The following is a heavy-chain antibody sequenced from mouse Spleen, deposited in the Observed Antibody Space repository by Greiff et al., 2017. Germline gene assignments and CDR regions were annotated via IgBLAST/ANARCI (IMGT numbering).Heavy chain of an antibody. CDR1: GYTFTSYW. CDR3: ARKGDYDGSPDY. CDR2: IDPSDSYT. Sequence: QVQLQQPGAELVRPGTSVKLSCKASGYTFTSYWMHWVKQRPGQGLEWIGVIDPSDSYTNYNQKFKGKATLTVDTSSSTAYMQLSSLTSEDSAVYYCARKGDYDGSPDYWGQGTTLTVSS. V-gene: IGHV1-59*01. J-gene: IGHJ2*01. D-gene: IGHD1-1*01.